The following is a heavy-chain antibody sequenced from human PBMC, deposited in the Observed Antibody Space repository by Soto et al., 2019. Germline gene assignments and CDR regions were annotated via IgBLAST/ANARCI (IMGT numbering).Heavy chain of an antibody. V-gene: IGHV3-21*01. CDR1: GFTFSSYS. J-gene: IGHJ4*02. Sequence: LSCAASGFTFSSYSMNWVRQAPGKGLEWVSSISSSSSYIYYADSVKGRFTISRDNAKNSLYLQMNSLRAEDTAVYYCARGIAVAGFDYWGQGTLVTVSS. CDR2: ISSSSSYI. D-gene: IGHD6-19*01. CDR3: ARGIAVAGFDY.